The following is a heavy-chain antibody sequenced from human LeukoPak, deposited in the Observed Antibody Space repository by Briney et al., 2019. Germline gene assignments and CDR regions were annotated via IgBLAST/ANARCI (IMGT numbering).Heavy chain of an antibody. D-gene: IGHD1/OR15-1a*01. V-gene: IGHV3-48*03. Sequence: GGSLRLSCAASGFTFSSYEMSWVRQAPGKGLEWVSYISSGSNTIYYADSVKGRFTISRDNAKNSLYLQMNSLRAEDTAVYYCARVNNDGVGWGYCFDYWGQGTLVTVSS. J-gene: IGHJ4*02. CDR1: GFTFSSYE. CDR2: ISSGSNTI. CDR3: ARVNNDGVGWGYCFDY.